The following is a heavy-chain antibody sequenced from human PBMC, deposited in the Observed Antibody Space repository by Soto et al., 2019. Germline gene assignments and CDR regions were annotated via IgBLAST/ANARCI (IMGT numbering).Heavy chain of an antibody. D-gene: IGHD3-22*01. J-gene: IGHJ4*02. Sequence: QVQLVESGGGVVQPGRSLSLSCAASGFTLSSYAMHWVRQAPGKGLEWVAVISYDGSNKYYADSVTGRFTISSDNSKNTRYLQMSSLRAEDTAVYYCARDSGTMKVVDTLSIDYWGQGTLVTVSS. CDR2: ISYDGSNK. CDR3: ARDSGTMKVVDTLSIDY. CDR1: GFTLSSYA. V-gene: IGHV3-30-3*01.